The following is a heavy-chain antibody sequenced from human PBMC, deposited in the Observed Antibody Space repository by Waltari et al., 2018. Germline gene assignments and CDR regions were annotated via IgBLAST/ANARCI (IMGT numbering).Heavy chain of an antibody. Sequence: QVQPEQSGAEVKKPGAQVKVSCKVVGYTLTELSMHWVRQAPGKGLEWMGGFDHEDGEAVFAQKFQGRLTLTEDTPANTAYMELTSLTSEDTAVYYCASGLIIPGRFRLGYWGQGTLVTVSA. CDR3: ASGLIIPGRFRLGY. CDR1: GYTLTELS. V-gene: IGHV1-24*01. J-gene: IGHJ4*02. D-gene: IGHD3-3*01. CDR2: FDHEDGEA.